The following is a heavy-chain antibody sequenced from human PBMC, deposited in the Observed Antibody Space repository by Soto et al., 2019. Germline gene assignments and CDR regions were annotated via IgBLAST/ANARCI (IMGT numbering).Heavy chain of an antibody. CDR3: AKGNWNYVAY. J-gene: IGHJ4*02. V-gene: IGHV3-23*01. CDR2: ISARGGTT. Sequence: GGSLRLSCAASGYSFDAYIMNWVRQAPGKGLEWVSSISARGGTTYYADSVRGRFTISRDNSKNTLYLQMNSLRAEDTAVYYCAKGNWNYVAYWGQGTLVTVSS. D-gene: IGHD1-20*01. CDR1: GYSFDAYI.